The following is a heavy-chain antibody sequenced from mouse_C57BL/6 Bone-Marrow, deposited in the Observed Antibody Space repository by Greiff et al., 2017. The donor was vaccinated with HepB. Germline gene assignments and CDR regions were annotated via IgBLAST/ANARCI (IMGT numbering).Heavy chain of an antibody. CDR2: ISSGGSYT. J-gene: IGHJ2*01. CDR1: GFTFSSYG. Sequence: DVHLVESGGDLVKPGGSLKLSCAASGFTFSSYGMSWVRQTPDKRLEWVATISSGGSYTYYPDSVKGRFTISRDNAKNTLYLQMSSLKSEDTAMYYCARPGGYPFDYWGQGTTLTVSS. V-gene: IGHV5-6*01. D-gene: IGHD2-2*01. CDR3: ARPGGYPFDY.